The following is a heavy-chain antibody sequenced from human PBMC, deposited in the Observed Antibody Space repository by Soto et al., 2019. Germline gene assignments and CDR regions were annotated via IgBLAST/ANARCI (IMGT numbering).Heavy chain of an antibody. Sequence: SVKVSCKASGGTFSSDSFSWVRQAPGQGLEWMGGIIPMFDTPIYAQKFKDRVTITADESTSTAYMQLSSLRSGDTAVYYCARSGGLDRDFNYWGQGSLVTVSS. CDR1: GGTFSSDS. CDR3: ARSGGLDRDFNY. D-gene: IGHD2-15*01. CDR2: IIPMFDTP. V-gene: IGHV1-69*13. J-gene: IGHJ4*02.